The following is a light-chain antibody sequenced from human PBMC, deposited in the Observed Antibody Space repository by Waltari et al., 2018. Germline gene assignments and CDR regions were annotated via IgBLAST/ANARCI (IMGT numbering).Light chain of an antibody. CDR2: AAS. J-gene: IGKJ2*01. CDR1: QSISSY. V-gene: IGKV1-39*01. Sequence: DIQMTQSPSSLSASVGDRVTITCRASQSISSYLNWDQQKPGKAPKLLLYAASSLQSGVPSRFSGSGSGTAFTLTISSLQPEDFATYYCQQSYSTPYTFGQGTKLEIK. CDR3: QQSYSTPYT.